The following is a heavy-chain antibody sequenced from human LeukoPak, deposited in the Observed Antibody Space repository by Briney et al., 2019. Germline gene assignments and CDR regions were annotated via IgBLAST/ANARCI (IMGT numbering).Heavy chain of an antibody. CDR3: TIRADYYGSGSYSASYYYYGMDV. J-gene: IGHJ6*02. V-gene: IGHV3-73*01. CDR2: IRSKANSYAT. D-gene: IGHD3-10*01. CDR1: GFTFSGSA. Sequence: GGSLKLSCAASGFTFSGSAMHWVRQASGKGLEWVGRIRSKANSYATAYAASVKGRFTISRDDSKNTAYLQTNSLKTEDTAVYYCTIRADYYGSGSYSASYYYYGMDVWGQGTTVTVSS.